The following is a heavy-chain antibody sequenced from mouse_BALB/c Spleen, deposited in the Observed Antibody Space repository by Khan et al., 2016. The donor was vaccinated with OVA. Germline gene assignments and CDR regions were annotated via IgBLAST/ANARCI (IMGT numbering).Heavy chain of an antibody. CDR2: IWAGGST. Sequence: QVQLKQSGPGLVAPSQSLSITCTVTGFSLTSYAIHWIRQPPGKGLEWLGVIWAGGSTNYNSALMSRLSICKDNSKSQVFLKMNSLQTHDTAMYYCARNREPDYFDYWGQGTTLTVSS. J-gene: IGHJ2*01. CDR3: ARNREPDYFDY. V-gene: IGHV2-9*02. CDR1: GFSLTSYA.